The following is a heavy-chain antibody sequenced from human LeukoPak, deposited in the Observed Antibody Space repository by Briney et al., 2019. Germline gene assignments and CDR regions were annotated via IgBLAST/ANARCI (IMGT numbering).Heavy chain of an antibody. Sequence: GGSLRLSCAASGFTFSSYSMNWVRQAPGKGLEWVSYINSSSSTIYYADSVKGRFTISRDNAKNSLYLQMNSLRAEDTAVYYCAREDYGDYTYYYYYMDVWGKGTTVTVSS. CDR3: AREDYGDYTYYYYYMDV. D-gene: IGHD4-17*01. CDR2: INSSSSTI. J-gene: IGHJ6*03. V-gene: IGHV3-48*01. CDR1: GFTFSSYS.